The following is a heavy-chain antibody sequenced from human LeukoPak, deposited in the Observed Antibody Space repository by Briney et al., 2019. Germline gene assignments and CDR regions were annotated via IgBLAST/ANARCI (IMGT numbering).Heavy chain of an antibody. CDR3: ARDRSSYYYDSSGYKGNDY. CDR1: GYTFTGYY. Sequence: GASVKVSCKASGYTFTGYYMHWVRQAPGQGLEWMGWINPNSGGTNYAQKFQGRVTMTRDTSISTAYMELSRLRSDDTAVYYCARDRSSYYYDSSGYKGNDYWGQGTLVTVSS. J-gene: IGHJ4*02. V-gene: IGHV1-2*02. CDR2: INPNSGGT. D-gene: IGHD3-22*01.